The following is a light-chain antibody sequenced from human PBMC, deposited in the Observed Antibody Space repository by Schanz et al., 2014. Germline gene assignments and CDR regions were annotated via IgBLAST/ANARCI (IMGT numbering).Light chain of an antibody. CDR2: DVS. V-gene: IGLV2-14*03. J-gene: IGLJ3*02. CDR3: SSYTTSSTLWV. Sequence: QSALTQPASVSGSPGQSITISCSGTDSDIGTYNYVSWYQRHPGKAPKLMIYDVSYRPSGVSDRFSGSKSGNTASLTISGLQAEDEADYYCSSYTTSSTLWVFGGGTKVTVL. CDR1: DSDIGTYNY.